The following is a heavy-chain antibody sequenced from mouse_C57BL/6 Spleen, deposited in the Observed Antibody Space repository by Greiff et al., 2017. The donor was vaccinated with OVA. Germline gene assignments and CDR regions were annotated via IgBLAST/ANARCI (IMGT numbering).Heavy chain of an antibody. V-gene: IGHV2-6-1*01. CDR1: GFSLTSYG. CDR2: IWSDGST. CDR3: ARHYSNYLYYAMDY. Sequence: VKLMESGPGLVAPSQSLSITCTVSGFSLTSYGVHWVRQPPGKGLEWLVVIWSDGSTTYNSALKSRLSISKDNSKSQVFLKMNSLQTDDTAMYYCARHYSNYLYYAMDYWGQGTSVTVSS. D-gene: IGHD2-5*01. J-gene: IGHJ4*01.